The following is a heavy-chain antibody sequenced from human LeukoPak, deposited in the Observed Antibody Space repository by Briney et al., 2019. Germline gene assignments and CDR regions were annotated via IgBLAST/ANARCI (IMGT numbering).Heavy chain of an antibody. CDR3: ASYSYYYDSSGYFDY. V-gene: IGHV4-59*01. CDR1: GGSISSYY. Sequence: SETLSLTCTVSGGSISSYYWSWIRQPPGKGLEWIGYIYYSGSTNYDPSLKSRVTISVDTSKNQFSLKLSSVTAADTAVYYCASYSYYYDSSGYFDYWGQGTLVTVSS. J-gene: IGHJ4*02. CDR2: IYYSGST. D-gene: IGHD3-22*01.